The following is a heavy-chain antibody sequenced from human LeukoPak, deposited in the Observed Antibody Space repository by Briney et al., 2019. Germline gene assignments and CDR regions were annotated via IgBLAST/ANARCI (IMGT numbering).Heavy chain of an antibody. Sequence: GGSLRLSCAASGFTFNQYGMSWVRQAPGKGLGWVSSLSWNGGDTRYADSVKDRFTISRDNAKKSLYLQMDSLRAEDTALYYCARRGYPYYHYMDVWGTGTTVTVSS. CDR3: ARRGYPYYHYMDV. J-gene: IGHJ6*03. CDR2: LSWNGGDT. V-gene: IGHV3-20*04. CDR1: GFTFNQYG. D-gene: IGHD3-16*02.